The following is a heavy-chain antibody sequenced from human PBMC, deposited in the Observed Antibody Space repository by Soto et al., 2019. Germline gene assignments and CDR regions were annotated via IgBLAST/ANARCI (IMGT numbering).Heavy chain of an antibody. CDR1: GYTFTSYA. CDR3: ARVSLAPKYYQH. V-gene: IGHV1-3*05. J-gene: IGHJ1*01. Sequence: QVQLVQSGAEEKKPGASVKVSCKASGYTFTSYAMHWVRQAPGQRLEWMGWINAGNGNTKYSQKFQGRVTITRDTSASTAYMELSSLRSEDTAVYYWARVSLAPKYYQHWGQGSLVTVSS. D-gene: IGHD2-15*01. CDR2: INAGNGNT.